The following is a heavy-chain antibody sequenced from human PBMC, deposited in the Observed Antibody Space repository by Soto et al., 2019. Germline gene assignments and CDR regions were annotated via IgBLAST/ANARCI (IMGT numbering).Heavy chain of an antibody. CDR2: ISGSGGST. V-gene: IGHV3-23*01. CDR1: GFTFSSYA. D-gene: IGHD3-16*01. Sequence: EVQLLESGGGLVQPGGSLRLSCAASGFTFSSYAMSWVRQAPGKGLEWVSAISGSGGSTYYADSVKGRFTISRDNSKNTLYLQMNSLRAEDTAVYYCAKPWAQSYYYYGMDVWSQGTTVTVSS. CDR3: AKPWAQSYYYYGMDV. J-gene: IGHJ6*02.